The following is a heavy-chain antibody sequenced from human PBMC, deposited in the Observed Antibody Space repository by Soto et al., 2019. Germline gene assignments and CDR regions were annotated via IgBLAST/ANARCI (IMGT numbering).Heavy chain of an antibody. Sequence: SETLSLTCTVSGGSISSYYWSWIRQPPGKGLEWIGYIYYSGSTNYNPSLKSRVTISVDTSKNQFSLKLSSVTATDTAVYYCARFLTTVDAFDIWGQGTMVTVSS. V-gene: IGHV4-59*01. J-gene: IGHJ3*02. D-gene: IGHD3-3*01. CDR1: GGSISSYY. CDR2: IYYSGST. CDR3: ARFLTTVDAFDI.